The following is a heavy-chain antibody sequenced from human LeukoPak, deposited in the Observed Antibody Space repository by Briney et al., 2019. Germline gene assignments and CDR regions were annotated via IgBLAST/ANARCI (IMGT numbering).Heavy chain of an antibody. CDR1: GFPFSSHG. Sequence: GGSLRLSCAASGFPFSSHGMSWVRQAPGKGLEWVSGIIGGGGSTYYADSVKGRFTISGDNSRNTLFLQMNRLGAEDTAVYYCAHGAMYQLDYWGQGTLVTVSS. CDR2: IIGGGGST. D-gene: IGHD2-2*01. J-gene: IGHJ4*02. V-gene: IGHV3-23*01. CDR3: AHGAMYQLDY.